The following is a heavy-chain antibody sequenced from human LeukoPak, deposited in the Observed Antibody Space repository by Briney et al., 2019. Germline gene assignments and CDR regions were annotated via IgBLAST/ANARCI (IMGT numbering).Heavy chain of an antibody. J-gene: IGHJ4*02. D-gene: IGHD3-22*01. CDR3: ARQRYYDSSGYLNDC. CDR1: GGSISSSSYY. Sequence: PSETLSLTCTVSGGSISSSSYYWGWIRQPPGKGLEWIGSIYYSGSTYYNPSLKSRVTISADTSKNQFSLKLSSVTAADTAVYYCARQRYYDSSGYLNDCWGQGTLVTVSS. CDR2: IYYSGST. V-gene: IGHV4-39*01.